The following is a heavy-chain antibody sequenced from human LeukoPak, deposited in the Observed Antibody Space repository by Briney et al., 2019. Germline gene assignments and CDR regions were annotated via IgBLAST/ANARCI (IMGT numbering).Heavy chain of an antibody. V-gene: IGHV4-34*01. D-gene: IGHD2-2*01. CDR1: GGSINSYY. J-gene: IGHJ3*02. CDR2: INHSGST. CDR3: ASLWPYQLSAFDI. Sequence: SETLSLTCTVSGGSINSYYWSWIRQPPGKGLEWIGEINHSGSTNYNPSLKSRVTISVDTSKNQFSLKLSSVTAADTAVYYCASLWPYQLSAFDIWGQGTMVTVSS.